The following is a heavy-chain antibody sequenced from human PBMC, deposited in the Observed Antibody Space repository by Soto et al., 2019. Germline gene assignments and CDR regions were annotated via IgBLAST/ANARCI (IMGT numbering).Heavy chain of an antibody. D-gene: IGHD3-3*01. CDR1: GGSFSGYY. Sequence: SETLSLTCAVYGGSFSGYYWSWIRQPPGKGLEWIGEINHSGSTNYNPSLKMRVTISVDTSKNQFSLKLSSVTAADTAVYYCARGRGTKLRFLRLRGRYFQHWGQGTLVTVSS. V-gene: IGHV4-34*01. CDR2: INHSGST. CDR3: ARGRGTKLRFLRLRGRYFQH. J-gene: IGHJ1*01.